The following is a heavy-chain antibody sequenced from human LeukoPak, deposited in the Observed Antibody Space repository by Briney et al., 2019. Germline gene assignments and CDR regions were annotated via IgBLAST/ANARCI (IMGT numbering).Heavy chain of an antibody. CDR2: ISSSSSYI. J-gene: IGHJ6*03. Sequence: PGGSLRLSCAASGFTFSSYSMNWVRQAPGKGLEWVSSISSSSSYIYYADSVKGRFTISRDNAKNSLYLQMNSLRAEDTAVYYCARGGTKLGINYYYYMNFLGKGTTVTVSS. CDR1: GFTFSSYS. V-gene: IGHV3-21*01. CDR3: ARGGTKLGINYYYYMNF. D-gene: IGHD7-27*01.